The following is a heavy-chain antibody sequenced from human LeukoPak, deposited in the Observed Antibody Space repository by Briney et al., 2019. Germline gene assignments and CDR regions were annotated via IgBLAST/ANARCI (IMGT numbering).Heavy chain of an antibody. CDR3: ARDHEGCSSTSCYSHMDY. CDR2: ISSSGSTI. Sequence: GGSLRLSCAASGFTFSDYYMSWIRQAPGKGLEWVSYISSSGSTIYYADSVKGRFTISRDNAKNSLYLQMNSLRAEDTAVYYCARDHEGCSSTSCYSHMDYWGQGTLVTVSS. V-gene: IGHV3-11*04. CDR1: GFTFSDYY. D-gene: IGHD2-2*02. J-gene: IGHJ4*02.